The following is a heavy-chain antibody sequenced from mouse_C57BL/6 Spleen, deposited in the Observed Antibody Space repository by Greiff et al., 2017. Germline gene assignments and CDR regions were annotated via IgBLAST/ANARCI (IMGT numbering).Heavy chain of an antibody. CDR1: GFTFTDYY. CDR3: ATFANSYFDY. J-gene: IGHJ2*01. D-gene: IGHD4-1*01. CDR2: IRNKANGYTT. Sequence: EVKLVESGGGLVQPGGSLSLSCAASGFTFTDYYMSWVRQPPGKALEWLGFIRNKANGYTTEYSASVKGRFTISRDNSQSILYLQMNALRAEDSATYYCATFANSYFDYWGQGTTLTVSS. V-gene: IGHV7-3*01.